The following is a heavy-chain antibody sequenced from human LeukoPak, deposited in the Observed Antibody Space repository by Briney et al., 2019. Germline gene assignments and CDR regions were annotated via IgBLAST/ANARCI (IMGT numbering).Heavy chain of an antibody. CDR3: AKGRHGDYDF. J-gene: IGHJ4*02. CDR1: GFTFSDYY. Sequence: GGSLRLSCAASGFTFSDYYMSWIRQAPGKGLEWVPSISGSGGSTYYADSVRGRFTISRDNSENTLYLQMNSLRAEDTAVYYCAKGRHGDYDFWGQGTLVTVSS. D-gene: IGHD4-17*01. V-gene: IGHV3-23*01. CDR2: ISGSGGST.